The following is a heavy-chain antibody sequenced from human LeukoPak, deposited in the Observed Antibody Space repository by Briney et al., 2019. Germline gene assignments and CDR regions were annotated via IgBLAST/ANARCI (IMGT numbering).Heavy chain of an antibody. D-gene: IGHD3-16*01. CDR3: ARDKVGVSRYYYYGMDV. Sequence: GGSLRLSCAASGFTFSSYSMNWVRQAPGKGLEWVSYISSSSSTIYYADSVKGRFTISRDNAKNSLYLQMSSLRAEDTAMYYCARDKVGVSRYYYYGMDVWGQGTTVTVSS. CDR1: GFTFSSYS. V-gene: IGHV3-48*04. J-gene: IGHJ6*02. CDR2: ISSSSSTI.